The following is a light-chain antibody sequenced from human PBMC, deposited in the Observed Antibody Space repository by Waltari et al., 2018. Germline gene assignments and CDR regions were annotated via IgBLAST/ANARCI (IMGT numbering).Light chain of an antibody. V-gene: IGLV3-21*01. CDR1: NLGSKT. J-gene: IGLJ1*01. Sequence: SYVLTQPPSVSVAPAKTARISCEATNLGSKTVHWYQQHPGQAPVLVIHSASDRPSGIPERFSGSNSGNTATLTISRVEAGDEADYYCPVWESSSDHYVFGTGTKVTVL. CDR2: SAS. CDR3: PVWESSSDHYV.